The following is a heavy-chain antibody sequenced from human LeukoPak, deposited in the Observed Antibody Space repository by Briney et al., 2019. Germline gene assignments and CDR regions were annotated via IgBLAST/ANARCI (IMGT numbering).Heavy chain of an antibody. V-gene: IGHV1-46*03. Sequence: SLKGSCKASGYTFTNSYIHCLRQATVKGLEWMGIINPSGGSTNYAQKFQGRVTMTRDTSTSAVYMELYSLRSEDTAVYYCASPEVGYWGQGTLVAVSS. D-gene: IGHD2-15*01. CDR1: GYTFTNSY. CDR2: INPSGGST. CDR3: ASPEVGY. J-gene: IGHJ4*02.